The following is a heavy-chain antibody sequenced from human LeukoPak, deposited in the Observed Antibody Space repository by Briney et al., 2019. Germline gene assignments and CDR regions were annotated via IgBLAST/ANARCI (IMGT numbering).Heavy chain of an antibody. CDR1: GFTFSNYY. CDR2: INSDGGDT. V-gene: IGHV3-74*01. D-gene: IGHD1-20*01. CDR3: ATFGFNWNLGY. J-gene: IGHJ4*02. Sequence: PGGSLRLSCAASGFTFSNYYVHWVRQPPGKGLVWVSRINSDGGDTGYVDSVKGRFTISRDNAKNTVYLQMNSLRAEDTAVHYCATFGFNWNLGYWGQGTLVTVSS.